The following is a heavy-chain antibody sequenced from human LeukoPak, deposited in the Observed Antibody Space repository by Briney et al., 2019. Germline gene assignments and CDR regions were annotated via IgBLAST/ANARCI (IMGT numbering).Heavy chain of an antibody. CDR1: GYTFTSYG. J-gene: IGHJ5*02. CDR2: ISAYNGNT. CDR3: ARVEDIVVVPAAIPAWFDP. D-gene: IGHD2-2*02. Sequence: GASVKVSCKASGYTFTSYGISWVRQAPGQGLEWMGWISAYNGNTNYAQKLQGRVTMTTDTSTSTAYMELRSLRSDDTAVYYCARVEDIVVVPAAIPAWFDPWGQGTLVTVSS. V-gene: IGHV1-18*01.